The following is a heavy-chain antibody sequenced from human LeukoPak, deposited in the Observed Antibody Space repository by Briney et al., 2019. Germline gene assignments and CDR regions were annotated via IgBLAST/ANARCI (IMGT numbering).Heavy chain of an antibody. CDR2: IYNSGST. J-gene: IGHJ4*02. D-gene: IGHD3-10*01. Sequence: PSETLSLTCSVSGGSVSSRNYSWTWIRQPPGKGLEWIGYIYNSGSTKCNPSLKSRVTISVATSKNQFSLKLSSVTAADTAVYYCATDRQVYGSGEYYFDYWGQGTLVSVSS. V-gene: IGHV4-61*01. CDR3: ATDRQVYGSGEYYFDY. CDR1: GGSVSSRNYS.